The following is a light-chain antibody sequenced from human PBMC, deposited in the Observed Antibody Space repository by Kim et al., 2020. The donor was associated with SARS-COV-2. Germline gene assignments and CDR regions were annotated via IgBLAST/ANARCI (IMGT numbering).Light chain of an antibody. Sequence: ALGQTVRITCQGDSLRSYYARWYQQKPGKAPILVIYGKNNRTSGIPDRFSGSSSGNTASLTITGAQAEDEADYYCNSRDSSGNHWVFGGGTQLTVL. V-gene: IGLV3-19*01. J-gene: IGLJ3*02. CDR3: NSRDSSGNHWV. CDR2: GKN. CDR1: SLRSYY.